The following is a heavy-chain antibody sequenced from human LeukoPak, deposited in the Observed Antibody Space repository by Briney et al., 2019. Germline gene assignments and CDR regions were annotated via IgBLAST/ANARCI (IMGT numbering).Heavy chain of an antibody. Sequence: PSETLSLTCTVSGGSISSSSYYWGWIRQPPGKGLEWIGTIYYSGSNYYNPSLKSRVTISVDTSKNQFSLNLSSVTAADTAMYYCASPDYDDSSGYRSGAFDIWGQGTMVTVSS. CDR1: GGSISSSSYY. D-gene: IGHD3-22*01. CDR2: IYYSGSN. V-gene: IGHV4-39*07. J-gene: IGHJ3*02. CDR3: ASPDYDDSSGYRSGAFDI.